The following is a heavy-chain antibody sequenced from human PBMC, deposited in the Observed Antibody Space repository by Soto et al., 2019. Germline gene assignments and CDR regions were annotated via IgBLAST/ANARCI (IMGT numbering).Heavy chain of an antibody. Sequence: GGSLRLSCAASGFTFSSYGMHWVRQAPGKGLQWVAVISYDGSNKYYADSVKGRFTISRDNSKNTLYLQMNSLRAEDTAVYYCAKAGSLTIFGVARHYYYYMDVWGKGTTVTVSS. D-gene: IGHD3-3*01. CDR3: AKAGSLTIFGVARHYYYYMDV. J-gene: IGHJ6*03. CDR1: GFTFSSYG. CDR2: ISYDGSNK. V-gene: IGHV3-30*18.